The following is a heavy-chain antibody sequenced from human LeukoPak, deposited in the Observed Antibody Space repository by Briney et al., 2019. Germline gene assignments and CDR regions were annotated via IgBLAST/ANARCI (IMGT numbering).Heavy chain of an antibody. CDR2: INPNSGGT. J-gene: IGHJ6*02. Sequence: ASVKVSYKASGYTFTGYYMHWVRQAPGQGLEWMGRINPNSGGTNYAQKFQGRVTMTRDTSISTAYMELSRLRSDDTAVYYCTTPHYYYYGMDVWGQGTTVTVSS. V-gene: IGHV1-2*06. CDR3: TTPHYYYYGMDV. CDR1: GYTFTGYY.